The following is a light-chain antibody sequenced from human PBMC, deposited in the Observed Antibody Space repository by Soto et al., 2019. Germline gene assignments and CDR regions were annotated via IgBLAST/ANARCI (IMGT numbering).Light chain of an antibody. Sequence: EIVMTQSPATLSVSPGERATLSCRASQSVSSNLAWYQQKPGQAPRLLIYGASSRAAGIPDRFSGSGSGTDYTLTISRLEPEDFALYYCQQHINWPLTFGGGTKVDTK. J-gene: IGKJ4*01. CDR3: QQHINWPLT. CDR2: GAS. CDR1: QSVSSN. V-gene: IGKV3D-15*01.